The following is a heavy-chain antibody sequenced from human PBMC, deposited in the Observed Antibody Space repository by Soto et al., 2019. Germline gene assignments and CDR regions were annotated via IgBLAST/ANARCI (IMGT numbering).Heavy chain of an antibody. J-gene: IGHJ3*02. CDR3: ARDLSGDYGALDT. D-gene: IGHD4-17*01. CDR2: IWYDGSNK. CDR1: GFPCSSYG. V-gene: IGHV3-33*01. Sequence: GGSLRLSCAASGFPCSSYGMHWARQGPGKGLEWVAVIWYDGSNKVYADSVKGRFTISKDNSKNTLYLQMNSLRAEDTAVYYCARDLSGDYGALDTWGQGTMVTVSS.